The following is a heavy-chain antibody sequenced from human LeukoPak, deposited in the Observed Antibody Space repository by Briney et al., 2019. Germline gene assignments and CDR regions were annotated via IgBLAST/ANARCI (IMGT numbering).Heavy chain of an antibody. CDR2: INLDGSIT. J-gene: IGHJ3*02. CDR1: GFTFRNYL. Sequence: PGGSLRLSCSASGFTFRNYLMHWVRQAPGEGLLWVSRINLDGSITNYADAVKGRFTIYRDNVKNTLYLQMNSLRAEAKAVYHCACEEGRHYYSSGSYAFDIWGRGTMVTVSS. D-gene: IGHD3-10*01. V-gene: IGHV3-74*01. CDR3: ACEEGRHYYSSGSYAFDI.